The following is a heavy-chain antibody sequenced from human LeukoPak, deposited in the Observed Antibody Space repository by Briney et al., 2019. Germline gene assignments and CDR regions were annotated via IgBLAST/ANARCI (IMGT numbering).Heavy chain of an antibody. CDR2: IYPGDSDT. Sequence: GESLQISCQGSGYSFTSYWIGWVRQMPGKGLEWMGIIYPGDSDTRYSPSFQGQVTISADKSISTAYLQWSSLKASDTAMYYCARTYYYGSGIRGNWFDPWGQGTLVTVSS. V-gene: IGHV5-51*01. D-gene: IGHD3-10*01. J-gene: IGHJ5*02. CDR3: ARTYYYGSGIRGNWFDP. CDR1: GYSFTSYW.